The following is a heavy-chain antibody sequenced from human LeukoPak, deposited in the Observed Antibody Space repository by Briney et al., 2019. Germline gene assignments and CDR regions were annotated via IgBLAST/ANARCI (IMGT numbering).Heavy chain of an antibody. Sequence: PSETLSLTCTVSGYSVSSGYYWSWIRQPAGKGLEWIGRIYTSGSTNYNPSLKSRVTMSVDTSKNQFSLKLSSVTAADTAVYYCARASPPDWSVDYWGQGTLVTVSS. V-gene: IGHV4-4*07. J-gene: IGHJ4*02. CDR3: ARASPPDWSVDY. CDR1: GYSVSSGYY. CDR2: IYTSGST. D-gene: IGHD3-9*01.